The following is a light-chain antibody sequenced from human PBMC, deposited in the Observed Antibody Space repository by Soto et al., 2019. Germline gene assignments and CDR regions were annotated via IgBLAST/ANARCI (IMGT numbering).Light chain of an antibody. CDR1: QSFGSW. V-gene: IGKV1-5*01. J-gene: IGKJ1*01. CDR3: QQYNTYSWA. CDR2: DAS. Sequence: DIQMTQSPSTMSASVGDRVTITCRASQSFGSWLAWYQQKSGRAPKLLIYDASTLESGVPSRFSGSGSGTEFTLTLSGLQPDDFATYYCQQYNTYSWAFGPGTKVEVK.